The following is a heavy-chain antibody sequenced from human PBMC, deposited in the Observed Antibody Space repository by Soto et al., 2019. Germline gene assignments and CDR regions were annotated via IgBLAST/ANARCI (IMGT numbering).Heavy chain of an antibody. V-gene: IGHV4-30-2*01. J-gene: IGHJ3*02. CDR3: ARGGDYYGSGSYSVFDI. D-gene: IGHD3-10*01. Sequence: PSETLSLTCVVSGVSISSGAYSWSWIRQPPGKGLEWIGNIYHSGSTYYKPSLKSRVTISVDRSKKQISLKLSSVTAADTAVYYCARGGDYYGSGSYSVFDIWGQGTMVTVSS. CDR1: GVSISSGAYS. CDR2: IYHSGST.